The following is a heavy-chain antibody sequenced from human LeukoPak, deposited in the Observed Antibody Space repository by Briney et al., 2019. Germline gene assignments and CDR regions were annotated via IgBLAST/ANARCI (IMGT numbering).Heavy chain of an antibody. CDR3: ARQSSYDFWSGYYRYYYGMDV. CDR2: IYPGDSDT. V-gene: IGHV5-51*01. D-gene: IGHD3-3*01. Sequence: GESLKISCKGSGYSFTSYWIGWVRQMPGKGLEWMGIIYPGDSDTRYSPSFQGQVTISADKSISTAYLQWSSLKASDTAMYYCARQSSYDFWSGYYRYYYGMDVWGQGTTVTVSS. CDR1: GYSFTSYW. J-gene: IGHJ6*02.